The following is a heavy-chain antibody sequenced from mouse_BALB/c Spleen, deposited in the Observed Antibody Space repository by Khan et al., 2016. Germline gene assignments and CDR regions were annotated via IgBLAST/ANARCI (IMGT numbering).Heavy chain of an antibody. CDR3: ARRGGSYGNYGFAY. D-gene: IGHD2-1*01. J-gene: IGHJ3*01. V-gene: IGHV2-4-1*01. Sequence: QVQLKEVGPGLVQPSQSLSITCTVSGFSLTTFGVHWVRQSPGKGLEWLGVIWFGGNTDYNAAFISRLSINKDNSKSQVYLKMNSLQADDTAIYYCARRGGSYGNYGFAYWGQVTLVTVSA. CDR2: IWFGGNT. CDR1: GFSLTTFG.